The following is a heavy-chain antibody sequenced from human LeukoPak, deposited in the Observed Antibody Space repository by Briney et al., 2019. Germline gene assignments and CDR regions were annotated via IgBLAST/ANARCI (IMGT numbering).Heavy chain of an antibody. CDR3: ARVDDILTGNCNPDY. D-gene: IGHD3-9*01. Sequence: ASVKVSCKASGYTFTDYYMHWVRQAPGQGLEWMGWINPNSGGTNYAQKFQGRVTMTRDTSISTAYLELSRLRSDDTAVYYCARVDDILTGNCNPDYWGQGTLVTVSS. J-gene: IGHJ4*02. CDR1: GYTFTDYY. V-gene: IGHV1-2*02. CDR2: INPNSGGT.